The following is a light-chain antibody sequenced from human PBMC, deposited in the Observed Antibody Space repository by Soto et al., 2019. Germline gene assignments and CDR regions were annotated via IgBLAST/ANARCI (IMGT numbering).Light chain of an antibody. Sequence: DIQMTQSPSTLSASVGDRVTITCRASQSISGWLAWYQQKPGKAPKILIYDASNLERGLPSRFSGSGSETEFTLTISSLQPDDFATYYCQQYDSFPWSFGQGTKVDIK. V-gene: IGKV1-5*01. J-gene: IGKJ1*01. CDR3: QQYDSFPWS. CDR1: QSISGW. CDR2: DAS.